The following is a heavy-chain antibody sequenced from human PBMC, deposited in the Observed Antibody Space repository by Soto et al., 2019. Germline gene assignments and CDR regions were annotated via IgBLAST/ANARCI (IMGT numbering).Heavy chain of an antibody. CDR3: SRGSTYYGFLT. J-gene: IGHJ5*02. CDR2: IYYIGTT. CDR1: GDSMGSGDYY. D-gene: IGHD3-10*01. V-gene: IGHV4-30-4*01. Sequence: QVQLQESGPGLVKPSQTLSLTCTVSGDSMGSGDYYWTWIRQPPGKGLEWIGYIYYIGTTFYNPSLESRVNISIDTSKNHFSLMLTSVTVADTAVYYCSRGSTYYGFLTWGQGTLVTVSS.